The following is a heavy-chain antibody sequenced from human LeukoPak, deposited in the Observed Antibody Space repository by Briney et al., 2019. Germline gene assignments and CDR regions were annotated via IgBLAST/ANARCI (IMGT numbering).Heavy chain of an antibody. J-gene: IGHJ4*02. CDR2: IRYDGSNK. CDR1: GFTFSSYG. D-gene: IGHD3-10*01. Sequence: GGSLRLSCAASGFTFSSYGMHWVRQAPGKGLEWVAFIRYDGSNKYYADSVKGRFTISRDNAKNSLYLQMNSLRAEDTALYYCAREHYYGSGSYYTFDYWGQGTLVTVSS. CDR3: AREHYYGSGSYYTFDY. V-gene: IGHV3-30*02.